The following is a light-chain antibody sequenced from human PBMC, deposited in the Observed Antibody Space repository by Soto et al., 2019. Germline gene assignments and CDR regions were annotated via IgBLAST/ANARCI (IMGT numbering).Light chain of an antibody. CDR1: QRVASNL. J-gene: IGKJ4*01. Sequence: THSPATLSVSPGKRSTLSCRASQRVASNLLVWYQQKPGQAPRLLIYAASSRATDIPDRFSGSGSGADFTLTISRLEPEDFAVYYCQQYGSSPLTFGGGTKVDIK. CDR3: QQYGSSPLT. V-gene: IGKV3-20*01. CDR2: AAS.